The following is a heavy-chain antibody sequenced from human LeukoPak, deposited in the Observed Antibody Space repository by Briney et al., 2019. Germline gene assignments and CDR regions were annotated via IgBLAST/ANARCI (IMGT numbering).Heavy chain of an antibody. V-gene: IGHV1-8*03. D-gene: IGHD6-13*01. J-gene: IGHJ4*02. CDR1: GYSFTNYD. Sequence: ASVKVSCKASGYSFTNYDINWVRQATGQGLEWMGWMNPNSGITAYAQKFQGRVTITRNTSISTAYMELSRLRSDDTAVYYCATLYSSSRPDYWGQGTLVTVSS. CDR2: MNPNSGIT. CDR3: ATLYSSSRPDY.